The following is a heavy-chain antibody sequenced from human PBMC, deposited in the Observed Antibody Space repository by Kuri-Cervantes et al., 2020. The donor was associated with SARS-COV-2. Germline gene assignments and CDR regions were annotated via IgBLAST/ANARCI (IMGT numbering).Heavy chain of an antibody. J-gene: IGHJ4*02. V-gene: IGHV3-30*02. Sequence: GGSLRLSCAASGFTFSRYGMHWVRQSPGKGLEWVAFIRYDGSNKYNADSVKGRFTISRDNSKNTLYLQMNSLRAEDTAVYYCAKRLAAAGYFDYWGQGTLVTVSS. D-gene: IGHD6-13*01. CDR2: IRYDGSNK. CDR1: GFTFSRYG. CDR3: AKRLAAAGYFDY.